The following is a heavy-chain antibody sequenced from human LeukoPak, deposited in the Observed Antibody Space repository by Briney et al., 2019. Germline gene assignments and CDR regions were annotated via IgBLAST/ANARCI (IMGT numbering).Heavy chain of an antibody. CDR1: GGSISSYY. D-gene: IGHD4-17*01. J-gene: IGHJ4*02. CDR3: ARIPGGDYVGFDY. V-gene: IGHV4-59*01. CDR2: IYYGGST. Sequence: NPSETLSLTCTVSGGSISSYYWSWIRQPPGKGLEWIGYIYYGGSTNYNPSLKSRVTISVDTSKNQFSLKLSSMTAADTAVYYCARIPGGDYVGFDYWGQGTLVTVSS.